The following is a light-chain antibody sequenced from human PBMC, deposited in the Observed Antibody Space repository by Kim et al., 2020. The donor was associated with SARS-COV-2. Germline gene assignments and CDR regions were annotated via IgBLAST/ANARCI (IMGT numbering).Light chain of an antibody. Sequence: EIVLTQSPATLSVSPGERATLSCRASQSVGNYLAWYQQKPGKAPRLLIYDASNRATGIPARFSGSGSGTDFTLTVSSLEPEDFAVYYCHQGSFLLTFGEGTRLEIK. CDR3: HQGSFLLT. CDR1: QSVGNY. CDR2: DAS. V-gene: IGKV3-11*01. J-gene: IGKJ5*01.